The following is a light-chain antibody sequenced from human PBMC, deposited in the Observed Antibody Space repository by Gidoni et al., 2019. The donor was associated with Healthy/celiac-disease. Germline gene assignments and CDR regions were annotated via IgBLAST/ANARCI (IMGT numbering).Light chain of an antibody. J-gene: IGLJ2*01. CDR1: SSNIGAGYD. V-gene: IGLV1-40*01. CDR3: QSYDSSLSGVV. Sequence: QSGLTQPPSVYGAPGQRVTISCTWSSSNIGAGYDLHWYQQLPGTAPKLLIYGNSHRPSGVPDRFSGSKSGTSASLAITGLQAEDEADYYCQSYDSSLSGVVFGGGTKLTVL. CDR2: GNS.